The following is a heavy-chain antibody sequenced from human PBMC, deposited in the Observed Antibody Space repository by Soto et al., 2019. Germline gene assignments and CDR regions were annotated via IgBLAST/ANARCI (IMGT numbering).Heavy chain of an antibody. CDR2: ISPSGTT. CDR3: ARDVGEYYDFWSGYGMDV. D-gene: IGHD3-3*01. V-gene: IGHV4-34*01. CDR1: SGSLSGSY. J-gene: IGHJ6*02. Sequence: PSETLSLTCSLYSGSLSGSYWSWIRQPPGKGLEWIGEISPSGTTNYSPSLKSRVSISVDTSKNQFSLNLTSLTAADTAVYYCARDVGEYYDFWSGYGMDVWGQGTTVTVSS.